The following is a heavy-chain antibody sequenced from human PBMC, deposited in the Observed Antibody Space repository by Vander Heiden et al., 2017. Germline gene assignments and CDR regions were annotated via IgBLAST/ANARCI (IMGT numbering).Heavy chain of an antibody. D-gene: IGHD3-16*02. J-gene: IGHJ4*02. V-gene: IGHV3-9*01. Sequence: EVQLVESGGGLVQPGRSLRLSCAASGFPFDDYAMHWVREAPGKGLEWVSGISWNSGSIGYADSVKGRFTISRDNAKNSLYLQMNSLRAEDTALYYCAKAKYYDYVWGSYRHSFDYWGQGTLVTVSS. CDR2: ISWNSGSI. CDR1: GFPFDDYA. CDR3: AKAKYYDYVWGSYRHSFDY.